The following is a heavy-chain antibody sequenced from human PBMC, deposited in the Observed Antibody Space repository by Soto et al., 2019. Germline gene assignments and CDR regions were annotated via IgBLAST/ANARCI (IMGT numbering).Heavy chain of an antibody. CDR2: INSDGSST. D-gene: IGHD3-16*01. CDR1: GFTFSSYW. J-gene: IGHJ6*03. CDR3: ATPGGPYYYYYMDV. V-gene: IGHV3-74*01. Sequence: GGSLRLSCAASGFTFSSYWMHWVRQAPGKGLVWVSRINSDGSSTSYADSVKGRFTISRDNAKNTLYLQMNSLRAEDTAVYYCATPGGPYYYYYMDVCGKGTTVSVSS.